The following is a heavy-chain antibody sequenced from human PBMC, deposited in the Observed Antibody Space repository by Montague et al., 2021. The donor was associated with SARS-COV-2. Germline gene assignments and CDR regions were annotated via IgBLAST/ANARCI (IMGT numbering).Heavy chain of an antibody. J-gene: IGHJ4*02. V-gene: IGHV4-34*01. CDR1: GGPFRGHI. CDR2: INHAGGT. CDR3: ARGAGRGYYGSGTFDY. Sequence: SETLSLTCAVYGGPFRGHIWSWIRQSPGKGLEWLGEINHAGGTNYSPSLFSRVTILLDASKNQFSLKMTSVTAADTALYFCARGAGRGYYGSGTFDYWGQGTLVTVSS. D-gene: IGHD3-10*01.